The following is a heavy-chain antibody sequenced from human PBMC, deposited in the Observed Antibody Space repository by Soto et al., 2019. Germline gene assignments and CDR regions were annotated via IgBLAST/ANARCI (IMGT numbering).Heavy chain of an antibody. D-gene: IGHD6-13*01. CDR2: IIPILGIA. CDR3: ARGSSSSWDKPEGFCDY. V-gene: IGHV1-69*02. CDR1: GGTFSSYT. Sequence: QVQLVQSGAEVKKPGSSVKVSCKASGGTFSSYTISWVRQAPGQGLEWMGRIIPILGIANYAQKFQGRVTITAHKSTSTAYMELSSLRSEDTAVYYCARGSSSSWDKPEGFCDYWGQGTLVTVSS. J-gene: IGHJ4*02.